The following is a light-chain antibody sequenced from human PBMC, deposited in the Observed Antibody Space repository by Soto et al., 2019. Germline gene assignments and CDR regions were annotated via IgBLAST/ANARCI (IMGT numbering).Light chain of an antibody. V-gene: IGKV3-20*01. Sequence: EGGLTQSPGTLSLSPGERATLSCRASQSVDRSYLAWYQQRPGQAPRLLIYGASSRATGIPDRFSGSGSGTDFTLTISRLEPEDFAVYFCQQYGSSPPMFTFGQGTKLESK. CDR2: GAS. CDR3: QQYGSSPPMFT. CDR1: QSVDRSY. J-gene: IGKJ2*01.